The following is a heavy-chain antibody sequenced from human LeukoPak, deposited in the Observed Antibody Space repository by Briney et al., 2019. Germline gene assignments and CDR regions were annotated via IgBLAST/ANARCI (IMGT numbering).Heavy chain of an antibody. J-gene: IGHJ6*02. Sequence: KPSETLSLTCTVSGGSINSYYWSWIRQPAGKGLEWLGRIYTSGSTNYNPSLKSRVTMSVDTSQNQFSLTLNSVTAADTAVYYCARTHSIASYYYGVDVWGQGTTVTVSS. CDR3: ARTHSIASYYYGVDV. CDR2: IYTSGST. D-gene: IGHD6-13*01. V-gene: IGHV4-4*07. CDR1: GGSINSYY.